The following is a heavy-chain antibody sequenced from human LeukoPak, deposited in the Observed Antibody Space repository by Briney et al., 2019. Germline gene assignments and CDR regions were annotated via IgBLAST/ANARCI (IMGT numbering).Heavy chain of an antibody. Sequence: KTGGSLRLSCAASGFTFSSYSMNWVRQAPGKGLEWVSSISSSSSYIYYADSVKGRFTISRDNAKNSLYLQMNSLRAEDTAVYYCARDSPPQLGDAFDIWGQGTMVTVSS. J-gene: IGHJ3*02. V-gene: IGHV3-21*01. CDR3: ARDSPPQLGDAFDI. CDR1: GFTFSSYS. D-gene: IGHD6-13*01. CDR2: ISSSSSYI.